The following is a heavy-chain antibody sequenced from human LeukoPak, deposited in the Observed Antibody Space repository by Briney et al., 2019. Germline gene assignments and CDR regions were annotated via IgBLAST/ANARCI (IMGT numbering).Heavy chain of an antibody. J-gene: IGHJ6*03. CDR3: ARDPYSGTYGNTYYYYMDV. CDR1: GFTFSSYG. D-gene: IGHD1-26*01. CDR2: ISDSGGST. Sequence: GGTLRLSCAASGFTFSSYGMNWVRQAPGKGLEWVSGISDSGGSTYYADSVKGRFTISRDNSKNTLYLQMNSLRVEDTAVYYCARDPYSGTYGNTYYYYMDVWGKGTTVTISS. V-gene: IGHV3-23*01.